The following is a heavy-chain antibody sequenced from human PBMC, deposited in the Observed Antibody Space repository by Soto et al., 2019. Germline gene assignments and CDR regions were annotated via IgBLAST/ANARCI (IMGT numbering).Heavy chain of an antibody. D-gene: IGHD2-15*01. Sequence: EVQLVESGGGLVQPGGSLRLSCATTGFTFTPYWMHWVRQAPGKGLVWISLINSDGKTTSYADSVKGRFTISRDNAQNTLYLQMNSLRGEDTAVYYCARASYSALDYWGPGTLVTVSS. V-gene: IGHV3-74*01. CDR3: ARASYSALDY. J-gene: IGHJ4*02. CDR1: GFTFTPYW. CDR2: INSDGKTT.